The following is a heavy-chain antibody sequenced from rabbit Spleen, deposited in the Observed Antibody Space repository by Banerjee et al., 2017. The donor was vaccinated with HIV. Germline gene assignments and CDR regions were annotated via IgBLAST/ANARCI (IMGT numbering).Heavy chain of an antibody. Sequence: QEQLRETGGGLVQPGGSLTLTCKASGFSFSDRDVMCWVRQAPGKGLEWIACINAATAKPVYATWAKGRFTISRTSSTTVTLRITSLTAADRATYFCARDLLGVIGWNFYLWGPGTLVTVS. J-gene: IGHJ4*01. V-gene: IGHV1S45*01. CDR3: ARDLLGVIGWNFYL. CDR1: GFSFSDRDV. CDR2: INAATAKP. D-gene: IGHD1-1*01.